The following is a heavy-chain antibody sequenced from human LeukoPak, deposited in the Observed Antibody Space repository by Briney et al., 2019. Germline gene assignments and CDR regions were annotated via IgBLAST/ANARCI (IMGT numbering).Heavy chain of an antibody. V-gene: IGHV4-34*01. J-gene: IGHJ4*02. D-gene: IGHD3-10*01. CDR1: GGSFSGYY. CDR3: ARGFDHYYGSGSYFR. Sequence: SETLSLTCAVYGGSFSGYYWSWIRQPPGKGLEWIGEINHSGSTNYNPSLKSRVTISVDTSKNQFSPKLSSVTAADTAVYYCARGFDHYYGSGSYFRWGQGTLVTVSS. CDR2: INHSGST.